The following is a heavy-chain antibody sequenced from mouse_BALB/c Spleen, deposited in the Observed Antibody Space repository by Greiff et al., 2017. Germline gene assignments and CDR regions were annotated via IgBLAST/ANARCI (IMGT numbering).Heavy chain of an antibody. D-gene: IGHD2-14*01. CDR1: GFTFSSYG. CDR3: AREGYYYRYDEGYYAMDY. J-gene: IGHJ4*01. CDR2: INSNGGST. Sequence: EVHLVESGGGLVQPGGSLKLSCAASGFTFSSYGMSWVRQTPDKRLELVATINSNGGSTYYPDSVKGRFTISRDNAKNTLYLQMSSLKSEDTAMYYCAREGYYYRYDEGYYAMDYWGQGTSVTVSS. V-gene: IGHV5-6-3*01.